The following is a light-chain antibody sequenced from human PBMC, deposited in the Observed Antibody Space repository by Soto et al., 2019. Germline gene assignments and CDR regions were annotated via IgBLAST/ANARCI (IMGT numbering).Light chain of an antibody. CDR3: QHYNSYSEA. J-gene: IGKJ1*01. V-gene: IGKV1-5*03. CDR2: KAS. CDR1: QTISSW. Sequence: DIQMTQSPSTLSGSVGDRVTITCRASQTISSWLAWYQQKPGKAPKLLIYKASTLKSGVPSRFSGSGSGTEFTPTNSRLQPDDFATYYRQHYNSYSEAFGQGTKVELK.